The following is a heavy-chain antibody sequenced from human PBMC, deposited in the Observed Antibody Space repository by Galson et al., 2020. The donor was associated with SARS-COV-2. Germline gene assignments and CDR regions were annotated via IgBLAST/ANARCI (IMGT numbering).Heavy chain of an antibody. D-gene: IGHD6-19*01. Sequence: GGSLRLSCAASGFTFSNSAMSWVRQAPGKGLGWVSAISGSGGSTHYADSVKGRFTISRDNSKNTLYLQMDSPRAEDTAIYYCAKDLPGVAVAGTPDSGGQGTLVIVSS. V-gene: IGHV3-23*01. J-gene: IGHJ4*02. CDR1: GFTFSNSA. CDR2: ISGSGGST. CDR3: AKDLPGVAVAGTPDS.